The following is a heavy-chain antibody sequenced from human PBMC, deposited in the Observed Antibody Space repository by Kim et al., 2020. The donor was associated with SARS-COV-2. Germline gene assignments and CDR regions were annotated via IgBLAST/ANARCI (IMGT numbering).Heavy chain of an antibody. J-gene: IGHJ3*02. CDR1: GGSFSGYY. CDR3: AREGGSKMIVVALGAFDI. D-gene: IGHD3-22*01. Sequence: SETLSLTCAVYGGSFSGYYWSWIRQPPGKWLEWIGEINHSGSTNYNPSLKSRVTISVDTSKNQFSLKLSSVTAADTAVYYCAREGGSKMIVVALGAFDIWGQGTMVTVSS. CDR2: INHSGST. V-gene: IGHV4-34*01.